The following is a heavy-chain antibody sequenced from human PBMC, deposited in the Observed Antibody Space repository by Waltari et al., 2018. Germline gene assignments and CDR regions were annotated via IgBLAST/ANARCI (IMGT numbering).Heavy chain of an antibody. Sequence: EVQLVESGGGLVQHGGFLRLSCAASGFTFSKYAMSWVRQAPGEGLEWVSAISGGGGTTYYADSVKGRFTISRDNSKNTLYLQMNSLRAEETAVYYCAKEKAPFDYWGQGTLVTVSS. J-gene: IGHJ4*02. V-gene: IGHV3-23*04. CDR2: ISGGGGTT. CDR3: AKEKAPFDY. CDR1: GFTFSKYA.